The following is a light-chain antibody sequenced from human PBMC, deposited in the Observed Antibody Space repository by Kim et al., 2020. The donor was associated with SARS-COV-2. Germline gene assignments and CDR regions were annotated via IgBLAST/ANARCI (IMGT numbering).Light chain of an antibody. J-gene: IGKJ2*01. CDR3: QQYDSREFT. V-gene: IGKV1-5*01. Sequence: ASVGYRVTITCRASPSISSWLAWYQQKSGTAPKVLIYDASVLESGVPSRFSARGAGTEFTLTISTLQPDDSATYYCQQYDSREFTFGQVTKLEI. CDR2: DAS. CDR1: PSISSW.